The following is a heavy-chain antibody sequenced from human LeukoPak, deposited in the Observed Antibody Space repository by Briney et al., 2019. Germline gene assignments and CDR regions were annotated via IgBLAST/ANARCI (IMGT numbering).Heavy chain of an antibody. CDR2: ISPRGDIT. V-gene: IGHV3-23*01. CDR3: AKAPVTSCRGAFCYPFDY. J-gene: IGHJ4*02. Sequence: GGTLRLSCAASGFSFRSHGMNWVRQAPGKGLEWVSGISPRGDITYYKDSVRGRFTISRDNFKNTVSLQLNSLRAEDTAMYYCAKAPVTSCRGAFCYPFDYWGQGTLVTVSS. CDR1: GFSFRSHG. D-gene: IGHD2-15*01.